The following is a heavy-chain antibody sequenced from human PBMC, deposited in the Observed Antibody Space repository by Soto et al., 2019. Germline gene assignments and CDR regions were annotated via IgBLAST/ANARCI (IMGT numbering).Heavy chain of an antibody. CDR3: AHRILRTVFGLVTTTAIYFDF. Sequence: QITLNESGPTVVKPAETLTLTCTFSGFSLTTSGVGVGWIRQSPGKAPEWLALIYWDDDKRYSASLKSRLTITKDTSKNQVVLTMASVDPADTATYSCAHRILRTVFGLVTTTAIYFDFWGQGTPVVGSS. D-gene: IGHD3-3*01. J-gene: IGHJ4*02. V-gene: IGHV2-5*02. CDR2: IYWDDDK. CDR1: GFSLTTSGVG.